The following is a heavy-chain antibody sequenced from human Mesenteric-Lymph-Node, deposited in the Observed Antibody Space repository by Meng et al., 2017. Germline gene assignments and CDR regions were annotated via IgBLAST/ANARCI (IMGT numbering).Heavy chain of an antibody. D-gene: IGHD6-19*01. V-gene: IGHV1-69*04. J-gene: IGHJ4*02. Sequence: SVNVSCKASGCTFSSYTISWVRQAPGQGLEWMGRIIPILGIANYAQKFQGRVTITADKSTSTAYMELSSLRSEDTAVYYCARDQGAYSSGWWPLDYWGQGTLVTVSS. CDR3: ARDQGAYSSGWWPLDY. CDR2: IIPILGIA. CDR1: GCTFSSYT.